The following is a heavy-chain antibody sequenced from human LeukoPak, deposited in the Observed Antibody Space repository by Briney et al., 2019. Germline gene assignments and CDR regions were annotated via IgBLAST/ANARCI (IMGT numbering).Heavy chain of an antibody. V-gene: IGHV4-39*01. Sequence: PSETLSLTCTVSGDSISSSSYYWAWIRQPPGKGLERIGTIYYSGSTYYNPSLKSRVTISVDTSNNQFSLKLSSVTAADTAVYCCARHGYSSGWYYFDYWGQGTLVTVSS. J-gene: IGHJ4*02. CDR1: GDSISSSSYY. D-gene: IGHD6-19*01. CDR2: IYYSGST. CDR3: ARHGYSSGWYYFDY.